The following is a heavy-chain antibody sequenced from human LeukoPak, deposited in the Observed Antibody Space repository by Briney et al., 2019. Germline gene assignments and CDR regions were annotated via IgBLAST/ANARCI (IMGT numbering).Heavy chain of an antibody. Sequence: GGSLRLSCAASGFTFSSYAMSWVRQAPGKGLEWVSAISGSGSMTYYADSVKGRFTISRDSSRNTLYLQMNSLRAEDTAVYYCAVHCITISCHSPRWGQGTLVTVSS. J-gene: IGHJ4*02. CDR1: GFTFSSYA. CDR3: AVHCITISCHSPR. D-gene: IGHD2-2*01. CDR2: ISGSGSMT. V-gene: IGHV3-23*01.